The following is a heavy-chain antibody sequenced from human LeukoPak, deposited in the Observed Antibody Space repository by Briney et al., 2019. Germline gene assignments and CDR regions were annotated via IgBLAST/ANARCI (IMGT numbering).Heavy chain of an antibody. V-gene: IGHV1-69*13. D-gene: IGHD6-13*01. CDR3: ARVKQQLAYYMDV. CDR2: IIPIFGTA. J-gene: IGHJ6*03. Sequence: ASVKVSCKASGYTFTGYYMHWVRQAPGQGLEWMGGIIPIFGTANYAQKFQGRVTITADESTSTAYMELSSLRSEDTAVYYCARVKQQLAYYMDVWGRGTTVTISS. CDR1: GYTFTGYY.